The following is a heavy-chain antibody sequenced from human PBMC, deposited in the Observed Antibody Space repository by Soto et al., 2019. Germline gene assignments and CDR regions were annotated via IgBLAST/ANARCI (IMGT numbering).Heavy chain of an antibody. V-gene: IGHV3-13*01. Sequence: EVQLVESGGGLVQPGGSLRLSCVASGFTFSSHDMHWVRQVPGKGLEWASGTGTTGDTYYPGSVKGRFIISREDAKNSLYLQMNPPRAGDTAVYYCARDQRAADGSWFFELWGRGTLVPVSS. D-gene: IGHD2-15*01. J-gene: IGHJ2*01. CDR3: ARDQRAADGSWFFEL. CDR2: TGTTGDT. CDR1: GFTFSSHD.